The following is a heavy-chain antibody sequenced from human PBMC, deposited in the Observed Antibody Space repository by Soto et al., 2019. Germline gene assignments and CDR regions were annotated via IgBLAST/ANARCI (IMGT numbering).Heavy chain of an antibody. CDR2: ISWNSGSI. CDR3: AKDITPVYTWNAGFDY. Sequence: EVQLVESGGGLVQPGRSLRLSCAASGFTFDDYAMHWVRQAPGKGLEWVSGISWNSGSIGYADSVKGRFTISRDNAKNSLYMQMNSLRAGDTALYYCAKDITPVYTWNAGFDYWGQGTLVPVSS. D-gene: IGHD1-20*01. V-gene: IGHV3-9*01. CDR1: GFTFDDYA. J-gene: IGHJ4*02.